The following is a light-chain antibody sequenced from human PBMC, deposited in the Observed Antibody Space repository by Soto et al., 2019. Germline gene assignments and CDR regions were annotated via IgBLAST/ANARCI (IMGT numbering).Light chain of an antibody. J-gene: IGKJ4*01. CDR3: QQYKDWPLT. CDR1: QSVRRN. CDR2: GAS. V-gene: IGKV3-15*01. Sequence: EIVMTQSHATMSVSPGERATLSGGASQSVRRNLAWYQQKPGKDPRLRSDGASTRATGIPARVSVIGAGTEFTLTISGLKSEDFAVYYCQQYKDWPLTVGGGTKVDIK.